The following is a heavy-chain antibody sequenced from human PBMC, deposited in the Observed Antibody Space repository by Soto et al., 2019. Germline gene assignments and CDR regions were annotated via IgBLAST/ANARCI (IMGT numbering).Heavy chain of an antibody. V-gene: IGHV1-2*02. CDR3: ARGGGVGVAGSAAFEM. CDR1: GYPVTAYY. Sequence: QLHLVQSGAVVKKPGASVTVSCSASGYPVTAYYMHWVRQAPGRGLEWMGGINPATGAAKYTQTFQGRGTTTRDTSTSTVFMELSGLTSEDTAVFYCARGGGVGVAGSAAFEMWGQGTLVTVSS. D-gene: IGHD3-3*01. J-gene: IGHJ3*02. CDR2: INPATGAA.